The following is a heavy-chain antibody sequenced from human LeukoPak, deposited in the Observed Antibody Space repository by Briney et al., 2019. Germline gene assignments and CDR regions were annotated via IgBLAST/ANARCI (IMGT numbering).Heavy chain of an antibody. V-gene: IGHV1-69*05. CDR1: GGTFSSYA. D-gene: IGHD3-9*01. Sequence: RASVKVSCKASGGTFSSYAISWVRQAPGQGLEWMGGIIPIFGTANYAQKFQGRVTITTDESTSTAYMELSSLRSEDTAVYYCARTAVGRKTYYDILTGYYSYYFDYWGQGTLVTVSS. CDR3: ARTAVGRKTYYDILTGYYSYYFDY. J-gene: IGHJ4*02. CDR2: IIPIFGTA.